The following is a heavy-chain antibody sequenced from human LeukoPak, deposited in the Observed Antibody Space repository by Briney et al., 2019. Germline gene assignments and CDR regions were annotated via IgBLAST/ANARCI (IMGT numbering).Heavy chain of an antibody. CDR1: GFTFSSYA. Sequence: QPGGSLTLSCAASGFTFSSYAMSWVRQAPARGLEWVSSLRGDGETFYIDSVKGRFTLSRDESRNTVYLQLNNLRVEDTAVYFCAKASWVSRADAVLWGQGTLVTVSS. D-gene: IGHD3-16*01. V-gene: IGHV3-23*01. J-gene: IGHJ4*02. CDR3: AKASWVSRADAVL. CDR2: LRGDGET.